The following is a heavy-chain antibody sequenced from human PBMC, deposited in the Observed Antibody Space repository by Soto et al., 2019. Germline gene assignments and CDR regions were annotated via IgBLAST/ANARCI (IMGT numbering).Heavy chain of an antibody. CDR1: DFSLSGSY. CDR2: ISMSGSYK. V-gene: IGHV3-11*06. CDR3: ASRGHCSNGQCHPFDS. J-gene: IGHJ4*02. D-gene: IGHD2-8*01. Sequence: VQLVESGGALVKPGGSLRLSCVGSDFSLSGSYMSWVRQAPGKGLEWLSFISMSGSYKTYSASVEGRFTISRDNVKNMLYLQLDSLRAEDTAVYYCASRGHCSNGQCHPFDSWGQGTQVTVSS.